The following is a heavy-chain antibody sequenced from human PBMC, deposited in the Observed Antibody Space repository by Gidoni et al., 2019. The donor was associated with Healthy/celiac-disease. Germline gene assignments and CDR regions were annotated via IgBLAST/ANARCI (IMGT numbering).Heavy chain of an antibody. CDR2: IRGSGGST. J-gene: IGHJ5*02. V-gene: IGHV3-23*01. CDR3: AKDPDRIAVASGFDP. CDR1: GLTFSSYA. D-gene: IGHD6-19*01. Sequence: EVQLLESGGGLVQPGGSLRLSCAASGLTFSSYALSWVRPAPGKGLEWVSAIRGSGGSTYYADSGKGRFTISRDNSKNTLYLQMNSLRAEDTAVYYCAKDPDRIAVASGFDPWGQGTLVTVSS.